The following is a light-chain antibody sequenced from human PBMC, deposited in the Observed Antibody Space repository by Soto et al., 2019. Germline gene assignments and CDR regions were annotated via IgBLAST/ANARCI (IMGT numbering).Light chain of an antibody. CDR3: QQYKSFSLT. CDR2: KAS. J-gene: IGKJ4*01. Sequence: DIQMTQSPSTLSASVGDRVTITCRASQSISSWLAWYQQKPGKAPKLLIYKASSLESGVPSRFSGSVSGTEFTLTISSLQPDDFAIYYCQQYKSFSLTFGGGTNVEIK. V-gene: IGKV1-5*03. CDR1: QSISSW.